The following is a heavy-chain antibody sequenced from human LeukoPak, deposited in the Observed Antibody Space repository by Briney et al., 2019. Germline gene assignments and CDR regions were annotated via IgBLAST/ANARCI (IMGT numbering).Heavy chain of an antibody. V-gene: IGHV3-21*01. J-gene: IGHJ6*02. CDR1: GFTFSSYS. Sequence: GGSLRLSCAASGFTFSSYSMNWVRQAPGRGLEWVSSISSSSSYINYADSVKGRFTISRDNAKNSLYLQMNSLRAEDTAVYYCARDYTYYYGSGSYYNGMDVWGQGTTVTVSS. CDR2: ISSSSSYI. CDR3: ARDYTYYYGSGSYYNGMDV. D-gene: IGHD3-10*01.